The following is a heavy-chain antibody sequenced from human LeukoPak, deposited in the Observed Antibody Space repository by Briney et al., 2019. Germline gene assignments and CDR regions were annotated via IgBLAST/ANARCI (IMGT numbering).Heavy chain of an antibody. J-gene: IGHJ4*02. CDR2: IRSTANGYAT. CDR1: GFTFSGSA. Sequence: GGSLRLSCAASGFTFSGSALHWVRQASGKGLEWVGGIRSTANGYATAYAASVKGRFTISRDDSKNTAYLQMDSLKTEDTAVYYCTGNYYGSGSYADFDYWGQGTLVTVSS. V-gene: IGHV3-73*01. CDR3: TGNYYGSGSYADFDY. D-gene: IGHD3-10*01.